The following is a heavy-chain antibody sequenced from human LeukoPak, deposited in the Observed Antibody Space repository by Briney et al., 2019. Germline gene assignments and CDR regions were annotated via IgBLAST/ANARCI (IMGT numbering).Heavy chain of an antibody. CDR1: GYTFTGYD. Sequence: DSVKVSCKASGYTFTGYDMYWVRQAPGQGLEWMGWINPNSGATNYAQKFQGRVTMTRDTSISTAYMELSRLRSDDTAVYYCATFEYTSSSLNYWGQGTLVTVSS. J-gene: IGHJ4*02. D-gene: IGHD6-6*01. CDR3: ATFEYTSSSLNY. CDR2: INPNSGAT. V-gene: IGHV1-2*02.